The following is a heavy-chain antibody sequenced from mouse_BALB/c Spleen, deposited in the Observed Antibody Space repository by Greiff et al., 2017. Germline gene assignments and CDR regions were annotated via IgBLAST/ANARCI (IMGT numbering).Heavy chain of an antibody. D-gene: IGHD2-14*01. Sequence: EVQLVESGPGLVKPSQSLSLTCSVTGYSITSGYSWNWIRQFPGNKLEWMGYISYDGSNNYNPSLKNRISITRDTSKNQFFLKLNSVTTEDTATYYCAYRQREAWFAYWGQGTLVTVSA. J-gene: IGHJ3*01. CDR2: ISYDGSN. V-gene: IGHV3-6*02. CDR1: GYSITSGYS. CDR3: AYRQREAWFAY.